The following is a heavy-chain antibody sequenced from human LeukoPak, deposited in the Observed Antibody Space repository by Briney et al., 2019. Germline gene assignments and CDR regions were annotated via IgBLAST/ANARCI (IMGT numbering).Heavy chain of an antibody. J-gene: IGHJ5*02. CDR1: GGSFSGYH. CDR3: ATRPVVAANWFDP. V-gene: IGHV4-34*01. CDR2: INHSGST. Sequence: SETLSLTCAVYGGSFSGYHWSWIRQPPGKGLEWIGEINHSGSTNYNPSLKSRVTISVDTSKNQFSLKLSSVTAADTAVYYCATRPVVAANWFDPWGQGTLVTVSS. D-gene: IGHD2-15*01.